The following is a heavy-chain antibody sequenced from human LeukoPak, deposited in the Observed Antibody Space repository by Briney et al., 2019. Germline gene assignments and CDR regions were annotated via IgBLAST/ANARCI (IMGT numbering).Heavy chain of an antibody. CDR3: VRDMGYYDKV. CDR1: AFTFSTSW. D-gene: IGHD3-22*01. CDR2: INSDGNTR. J-gene: IGHJ4*02. V-gene: IGHV3-74*03. Sequence: PGGSLSLSCATSAFTFSTSWMHWVRHAAGKGLVGVSRINSDGNTREYADSVKGRFTISRDNAKNTLYLQMNSLRADDTAVYYCVRDMGYYDKVWGQGTLVTVSS.